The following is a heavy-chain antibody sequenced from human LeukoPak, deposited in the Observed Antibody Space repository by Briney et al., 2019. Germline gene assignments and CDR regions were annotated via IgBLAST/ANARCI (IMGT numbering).Heavy chain of an antibody. Sequence: VQPGRSLRLSCAASGFTFSSYGMHWVRQAPGKGLEWVAVISYDGSNKYYADSVKGQFTISRDNSKNTLYLQMNSLRAEDTAVYYCAKESSGGSPFDYWGQGTLVTVSS. CDR3: AKESSGGSPFDY. CDR2: ISYDGSNK. CDR1: GFTFSSYG. D-gene: IGHD2-15*01. J-gene: IGHJ4*02. V-gene: IGHV3-30*18.